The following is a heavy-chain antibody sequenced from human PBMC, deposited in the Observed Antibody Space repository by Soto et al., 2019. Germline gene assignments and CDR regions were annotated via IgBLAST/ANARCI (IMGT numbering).Heavy chain of an antibody. CDR2: INHSGST. J-gene: IGHJ6*02. CDR1: GGSFSGYY. V-gene: IGHV4-34*01. D-gene: IGHD3-16*02. CDR3: ARGCYDYVWGSYRSNYYYGMDV. Sequence: PSETLSLTCAVYGGSFSGYYWSWIRQPPGKGLEWIGEINHSGSTNYNPSLKSRVTISVDTSKNQFSLKLSSVTAADTAVYYCARGCYDYVWGSYRSNYYYGMDVWGQGTTVT.